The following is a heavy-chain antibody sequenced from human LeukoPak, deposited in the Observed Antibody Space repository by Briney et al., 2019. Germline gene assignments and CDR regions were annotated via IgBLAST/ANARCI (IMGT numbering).Heavy chain of an antibody. CDR3: ARYCSGGSCYSSYYMDV. Sequence: GGSLRLSCAASGFTFDDYGMRWVRQAPGKGLECGSGINCNGGSTGYADSVKGRFTISRDNDKNSLYLQMNSLRAEDTALYYCARYCSGGSCYSSYYMDVWGKGTTVTVSS. CDR1: GFTFDDYG. CDR2: INCNGGST. V-gene: IGHV3-20*04. D-gene: IGHD2-15*01. J-gene: IGHJ6*03.